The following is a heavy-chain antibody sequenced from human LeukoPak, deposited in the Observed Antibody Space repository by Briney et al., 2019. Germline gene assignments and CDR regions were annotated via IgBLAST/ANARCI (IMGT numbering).Heavy chain of an antibody. V-gene: IGHV1-2*02. CDR1: GYTFSDYY. CDR3: ARDLCGITPCYVTY. J-gene: IGHJ4*02. Sequence: ASVKVSCKASGYTFSDYYIHWVRQAPGQGLEWMGWINPNNGGTNYAQKFQGRVTMTRDTSISTAYMELSSLRSDDTAVYYCARDLCGITPCYVTYWGQGALVTVSS. CDR2: INPNNGGT. D-gene: IGHD2-2*01.